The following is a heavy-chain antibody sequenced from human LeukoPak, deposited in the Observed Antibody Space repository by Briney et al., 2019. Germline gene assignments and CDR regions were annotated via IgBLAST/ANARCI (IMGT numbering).Heavy chain of an antibody. CDR3: AKLAKYFYGSETYYFFEH. Sequence: GASVKVSCKASGYTFTSYDINWVRQATGQGLEWMGWMNPNSGNTGYAQKFQGRVTMTRNTSISTAYMELSSLRSEDTAVYYCAKLAKYFYGSETYYFFEHWGQGTPVTASS. D-gene: IGHD3-10*01. CDR1: GYTFTSYD. CDR2: MNPNSGNT. V-gene: IGHV1-8*01. J-gene: IGHJ4*02.